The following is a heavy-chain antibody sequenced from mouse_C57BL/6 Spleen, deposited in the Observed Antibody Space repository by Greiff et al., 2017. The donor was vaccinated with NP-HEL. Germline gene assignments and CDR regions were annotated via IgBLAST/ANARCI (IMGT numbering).Heavy chain of an antibody. CDR3: TTLNNHSRLGDY. CDR1: GFNIKDDY. Sequence: VQLQQSGAELVRPGASVKLSCTASGFNIKDDYMHWVKQRPEQGLEWIGWIDPENGDTEYASKFQGKATITADTSSNTAYLQLSSLTSEDTAVYYCTTLNNHSRLGDYWGQGTSVTVSS. CDR2: IDPENGDT. J-gene: IGHJ4*01. D-gene: IGHD1-1*01. V-gene: IGHV14-4*01.